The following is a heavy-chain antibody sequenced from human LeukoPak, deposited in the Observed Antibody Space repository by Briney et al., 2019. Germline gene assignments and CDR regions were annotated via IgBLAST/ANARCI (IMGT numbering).Heavy chain of an antibody. CDR3: AKGSRPAPMWGYFDY. V-gene: IGHV3-23*01. D-gene: IGHD2-2*01. CDR1: GFTFSSYA. CDR2: ISGSGGST. Sequence: GGSLRLSCAASGFTFSSYAMSWVRQAPGKGLEWVSAISGSGGSTYYADSVKGRFTISRDNSKNTLYLQMNSLRAEDTAVYYWAKGSRPAPMWGYFDYWGQGTLVTVSS. J-gene: IGHJ4*02.